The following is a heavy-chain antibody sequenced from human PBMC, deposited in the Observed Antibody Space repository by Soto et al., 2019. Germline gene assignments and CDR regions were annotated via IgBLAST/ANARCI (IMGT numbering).Heavy chain of an antibody. CDR1: GYTFVDYG. J-gene: IGHJ5*02. CDR2: ISPYNGNT. V-gene: IGHV1-18*04. CDR3: ARVPTPTHGDSNKDNFLDP. D-gene: IGHD3-10*01. Sequence: QVQLVQSGVEVKKPGASVKVSCKASGYTFVDYGFSWVRQAPGQGLEWMGWISPYNGNTHYVETFQGRVTMTTDTSTSTAFTELRTLTADDTAVYYCARVPTPTHGDSNKDNFLDPWGQGTLVTVSS.